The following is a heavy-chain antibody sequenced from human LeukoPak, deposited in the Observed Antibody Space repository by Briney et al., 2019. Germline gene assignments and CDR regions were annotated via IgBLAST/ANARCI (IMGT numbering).Heavy chain of an antibody. Sequence: SETLSLTRTVSGGSISNSYWSWIRQPAGKGLEWIGRIYSSGSTNYNPSLKSRVTMSVDTSKNQFSLKLTSVTAADTAVYYCARDRYDSVYNWFDPWGQGTLVTVSS. CDR3: ARDRYDSVYNWFDP. CDR1: GGSISNSY. CDR2: IYSSGST. V-gene: IGHV4-4*07. J-gene: IGHJ5*02. D-gene: IGHD3-22*01.